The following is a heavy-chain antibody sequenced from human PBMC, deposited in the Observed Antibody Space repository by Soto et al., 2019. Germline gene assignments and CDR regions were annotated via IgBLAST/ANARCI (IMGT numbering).Heavy chain of an antibody. CDR2: TYPGLSET. CDR1: GYTFINNW. D-gene: IGHD5-18*01. Sequence: GESLKLSCQASGYTFINNWIGCVLQKPGKGLEWLGITYPGLSETRYSPSFRGHVTISVDKTLNTAYLQWDSLKASDTAMYYCARPLFKYSDFRHFSYWGQGTQVTVSS. V-gene: IGHV5-51*01. CDR3: ARPLFKYSDFRHFSY. J-gene: IGHJ4*02.